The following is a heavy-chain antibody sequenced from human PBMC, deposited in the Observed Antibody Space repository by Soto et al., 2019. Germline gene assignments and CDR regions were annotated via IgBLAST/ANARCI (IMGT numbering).Heavy chain of an antibody. CDR2: ISGSGGST. J-gene: IGHJ5*02. Sequence: LRLSCAASGFTFSSYAMSWVRQAPGKGLEWVSAISGSGGSTYYADSVKGRFTISRDNSKNTLYLQMNSLRAEDTAVYYCAKDREDIVVVTAALAGWLDPCGQGPLVTVYS. D-gene: IGHD2-2*01. CDR1: GFTFSSYA. V-gene: IGHV3-23*01. CDR3: AKDREDIVVVTAALAGWLDP.